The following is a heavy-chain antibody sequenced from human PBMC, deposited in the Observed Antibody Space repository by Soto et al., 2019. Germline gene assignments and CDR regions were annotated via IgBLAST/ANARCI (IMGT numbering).Heavy chain of an antibody. D-gene: IGHD4-17*01. CDR2: VKEDGSEE. V-gene: IGHV3-7*04. Sequence: EVRLVESGGGLVQAGASLRLSCAASGFRFSYYWMNWVRQAPGKGLEWVANVKEDGSEEFYVDSVRGRFTVSRDNARNSLYLQMNGLRVEDTAVYYCVRGHGDYEAIRLQLFDYWGQGALVAVSS. CDR1: GFRFSYYW. J-gene: IGHJ4*02. CDR3: VRGHGDYEAIRLQLFDY.